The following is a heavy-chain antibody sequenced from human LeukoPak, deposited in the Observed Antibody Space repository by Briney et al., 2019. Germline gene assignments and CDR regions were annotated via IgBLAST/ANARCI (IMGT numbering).Heavy chain of an antibody. Sequence: KPSETLSLTCAVYGGSFSGYYWSWIRQPAGKGLEWIGRIYTSGSTNYNPSLKSRVTMSVDTSKNQFSLKLSSVTAADTAVYYCAREVPLSSYCSSTSCYSGWFDPWGQGTLVTVSS. CDR2: IYTSGST. CDR1: GGSFSGYY. J-gene: IGHJ5*02. D-gene: IGHD2-2*01. CDR3: AREVPLSSYCSSTSCYSGWFDP. V-gene: IGHV4-4*07.